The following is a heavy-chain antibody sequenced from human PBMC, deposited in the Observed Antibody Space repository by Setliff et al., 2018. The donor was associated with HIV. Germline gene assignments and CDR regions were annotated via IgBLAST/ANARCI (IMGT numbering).Heavy chain of an antibody. CDR1: GHTFSNYD. Sequence: ASVKVSCKASGHTFSNYDVIWVRRATGQGLEWMGWMNPNSGGTGYAQKFQGRVIMTRDTSISTAYMELSSLTSADTAVYYCASGKGVRGVIITGGLDVWGKGTTGTV. V-gene: IGHV1-8*01. CDR3: ASGKGVRGVIITGGLDV. D-gene: IGHD3-10*01. CDR2: MNPNSGGT. J-gene: IGHJ6*03.